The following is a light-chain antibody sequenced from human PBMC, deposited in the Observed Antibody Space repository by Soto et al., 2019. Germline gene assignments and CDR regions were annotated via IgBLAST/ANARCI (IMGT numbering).Light chain of an antibody. V-gene: IGKV3-20*01. CDR3: QQYGSSPPKT. Sequence: EIVLTQSPGTQSLSPGERATLSCRASESLSSAYLAWYQQKPGQAPRLLLYGASTRATGIPDRFSGSGSGTEFTLTISRLEPEDLAVYYCQQYGSSPPKTFGHGTKVDIK. CDR1: ESLSSAY. J-gene: IGKJ1*01. CDR2: GAS.